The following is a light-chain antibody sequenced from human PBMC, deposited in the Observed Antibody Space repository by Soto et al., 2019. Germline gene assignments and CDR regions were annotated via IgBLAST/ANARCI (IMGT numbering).Light chain of an antibody. CDR3: QQRKKRPPLT. J-gene: IGKJ4*01. V-gene: IGKV3-11*01. Sequence: EIVLTQSPATLSLSPGERAALSCRASETVDSFLAWYQQKPGQAPRLLIYDASKRATGIPARFSGSGSGAAVILTTSSLEPDEYAVYYCQQRKKRPPLTFGGGTKVEIK. CDR2: DAS. CDR1: ETVDSF.